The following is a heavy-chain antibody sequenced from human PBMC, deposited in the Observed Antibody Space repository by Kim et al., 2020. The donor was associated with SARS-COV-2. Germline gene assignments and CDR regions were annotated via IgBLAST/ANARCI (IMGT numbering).Heavy chain of an antibody. CDR3: ARAGGWVDYGMDV. D-gene: IGHD6-19*01. CDR1: EFTVSSNY. CDR2: IYGGGGT. Sequence: GGSLRLSCAASEFTVSSNYMSWVRQAPGKGLEWVSTIYGGGGTYYEDSVEGRFTISRDNSKNTLYLQMNSRRAEDTAVYYCARAGGWVDYGMDVWGQGSTVTVSS. J-gene: IGHJ6*02. V-gene: IGHV3-66*02.